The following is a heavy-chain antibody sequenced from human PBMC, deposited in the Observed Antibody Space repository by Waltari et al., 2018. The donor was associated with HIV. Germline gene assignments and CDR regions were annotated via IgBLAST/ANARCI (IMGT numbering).Heavy chain of an antibody. V-gene: IGHV4-34*01. CDR1: GGSFSGYY. Sequence: QVQLQQWGAGLLKPSETLSLTCAVYGGSFSGYYWSWIRQPPGKGLEWIGEIKHSGSTNYAPSLKSRVTISVDTSKSQFALKLSSVTAADTAVYYCARAGCTPHYFDYWGQGTLVTVSS. CDR2: IKHSGST. D-gene: IGHD2-2*01. J-gene: IGHJ4*02. CDR3: ARAGCTPHYFDY.